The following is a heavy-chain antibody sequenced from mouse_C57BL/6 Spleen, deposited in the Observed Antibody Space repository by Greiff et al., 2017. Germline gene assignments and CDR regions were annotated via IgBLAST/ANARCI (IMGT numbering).Heavy chain of an antibody. D-gene: IGHD2-1*01. J-gene: IGHJ3*01. CDR3: AREDGNYVSFAY. CDR1: GYTFTDYY. Sequence: EVQLQQSGPELVKPGASVKISCKASGYTFTDYYMNWVKQSHGKSLEWIGDINPNNGGTSYNQKFKGKATLTVDKSSSTAYMELRSLTSEDSAVYYCAREDGNYVSFAYWGQGTLVTVSA. CDR2: INPNNGGT. V-gene: IGHV1-26*01.